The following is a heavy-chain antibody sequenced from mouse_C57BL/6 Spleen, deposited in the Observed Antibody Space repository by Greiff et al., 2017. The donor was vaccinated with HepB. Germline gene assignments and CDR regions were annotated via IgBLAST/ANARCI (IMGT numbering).Heavy chain of an antibody. J-gene: IGHJ4*01. D-gene: IGHD2-2*01. Sequence: VQLLESGADLVRPGASVTLSCKASGYTFTDYEMHWVQQTPVHGLEWIGAIDPETGGTSYNQKFKGKAILTADKSSSTDYLELRSLTSEDTAVYYCTREGDYGYDEDAMDYWGQGTSVTVSS. V-gene: IGHV1-15*01. CDR3: TREGDYGYDEDAMDY. CDR1: GYTFTDYE. CDR2: IDPETGGT.